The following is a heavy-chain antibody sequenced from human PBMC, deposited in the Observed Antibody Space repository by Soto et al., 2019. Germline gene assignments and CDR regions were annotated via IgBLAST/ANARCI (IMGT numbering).Heavy chain of an antibody. CDR3: AREYYDFWSGYPRAMGTDCIDV. V-gene: IGHV1-46*01. CDR1: GYTFTSYY. CDR2: INPSGGST. J-gene: IGHJ6*02. D-gene: IGHD3-3*01. Sequence: ASLKLSCTASGYTFTSYYMHWVPQAPGHGLEWMGIINPSGGSTSYAQKFQGRVTMTRDTSTSTVYMELSSLRSEDTAVYYCAREYYDFWSGYPRAMGTDCIDVWGQETTVTVSS.